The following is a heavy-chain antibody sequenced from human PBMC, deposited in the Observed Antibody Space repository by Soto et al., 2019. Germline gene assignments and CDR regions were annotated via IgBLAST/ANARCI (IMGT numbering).Heavy chain of an antibody. D-gene: IGHD2-2*01. CDR2: IIPIFGTA. CDR3: ARHDCISTSCYYYYYYGMDV. J-gene: IGHJ6*02. CDR1: GGTFSSYA. V-gene: IGHV1-69*12. Sequence: QVQLEQSGAEVKKPGSSVKVSCKASGGTFSSYAISWVRQAPGQGLEWMGGIIPIFGTANYAQKFQGRVTITADESTSTAYMELSSLRSEDTAVYYCARHDCISTSCYYYYYYGMDVWGQGTTVTVSS.